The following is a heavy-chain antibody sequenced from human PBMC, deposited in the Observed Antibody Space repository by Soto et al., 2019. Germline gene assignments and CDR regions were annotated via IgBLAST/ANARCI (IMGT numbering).Heavy chain of an antibody. CDR2: ISYDGSNK. CDR1: GFTFSSYA. J-gene: IGHJ6*02. Sequence: PGGSLGLSCAASGFTFSSYAMHWVRQAPGKGLEWVAVISYDGSNKYYADSVKGRFTISRDNSKNTLYLQMNSLRAEDTAVYYCARAIAVAGTNYYYGMDVWGQGTTVTVSS. D-gene: IGHD6-19*01. CDR3: ARAIAVAGTNYYYGMDV. V-gene: IGHV3-30-3*01.